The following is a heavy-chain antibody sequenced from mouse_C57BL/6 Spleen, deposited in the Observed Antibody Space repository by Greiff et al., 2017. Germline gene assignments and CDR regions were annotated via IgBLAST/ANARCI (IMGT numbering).Heavy chain of an antibody. J-gene: IGHJ3*01. D-gene: IGHD4-1*01. CDR1: GYSITSGYY. CDR2: ISYDGSN. V-gene: IGHV3-6*01. CDR3: ARGLGTAWFAY. Sequence: VQLQQSGPGLVKPSQSLSLTCSVTGYSITSGYYWNWIRQFPGNKLEWMGYISYDGSNNYNPSLKNRISITRDTSKNQFFLKLNSVTTEDTATYYCARGLGTAWFAYWGQGTLVTVSA.